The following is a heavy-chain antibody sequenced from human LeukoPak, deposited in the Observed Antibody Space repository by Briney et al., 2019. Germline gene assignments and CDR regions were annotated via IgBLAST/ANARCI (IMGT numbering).Heavy chain of an antibody. J-gene: IGHJ5*02. CDR3: ARDSVVPAVNYNWFDP. CDR1: GYTFTSYG. V-gene: IGHV1-18*01. D-gene: IGHD2-2*01. CDR2: ISVYNGNT. Sequence: ASVKVSCKASGYTFTSYGISWVRQAPGQGLEWMGWISVYNGNTNYAQKLQGRVTMTTDTSTSTAYMELRSLRSDDTAVYYCARDSVVPAVNYNWFDPWGQGTLVTVSS.